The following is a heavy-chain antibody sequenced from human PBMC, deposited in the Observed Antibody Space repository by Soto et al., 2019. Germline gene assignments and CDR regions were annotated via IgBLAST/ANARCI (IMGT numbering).Heavy chain of an antibody. V-gene: IGHV4-30-4*01. D-gene: IGHD5-12*01. CDR3: ARGSGYSGPPGVHSEF. CDR2: IYYSGST. CDR1: EGSISSGDYY. Sequence: SLSYTVSEGSISSGDYYWRWIRPPPGKGLEWIGYIYYSGSTYYNPSLKSRVTISVDTSKNQFSLKLSSVTAADTAVYYCARGSGYSGPPGVHSEFWGQGTLVTVSS. J-gene: IGHJ4*02.